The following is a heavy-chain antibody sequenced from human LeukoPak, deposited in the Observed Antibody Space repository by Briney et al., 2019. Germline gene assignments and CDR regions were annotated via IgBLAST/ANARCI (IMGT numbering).Heavy chain of an antibody. Sequence: GASVKVSCKASGYTFTGYYMHWVRQAPGQGLEWMGWINPNSGGTNYAQKFQGRVTMTRDTSISTAYMELSRLRSDDTAVYYCARDQSSSWYTYYMDVWGKGTTVTVSS. D-gene: IGHD6-13*01. J-gene: IGHJ6*03. CDR3: ARDQSSSWYTYYMDV. CDR1: GYTFTGYY. V-gene: IGHV1-2*02. CDR2: INPNSGGT.